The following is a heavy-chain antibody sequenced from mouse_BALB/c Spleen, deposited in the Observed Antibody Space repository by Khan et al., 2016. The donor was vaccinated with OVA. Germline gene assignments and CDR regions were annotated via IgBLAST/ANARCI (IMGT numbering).Heavy chain of an antibody. Sequence: QVQLQQSGPGLVAPSQSLSITCTVPGLSFTNYGISWIRQPPGKGLEWLGVIWGDGSRNYQSGLESQLSIKKDTSKSQGFLKLNGLQTDDTATYYCAIIYYGYDWFTYWGQVTLVTVSA. CDR2: IWGDGSR. V-gene: IGHV2-3*01. J-gene: IGHJ3*01. CDR1: GLSFTNYG. D-gene: IGHD2-2*01. CDR3: AIIYYGYDWFTY.